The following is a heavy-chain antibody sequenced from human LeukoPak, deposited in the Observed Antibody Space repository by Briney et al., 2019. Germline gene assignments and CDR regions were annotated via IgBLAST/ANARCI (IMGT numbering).Heavy chain of an antibody. CDR2: ISAYNGNT. J-gene: IGHJ4*02. Sequence: ASVKVSCKASGYTFTSYGISWVRQAPGQGLEWMGWISAYNGNTNYAQKLQGRVTMTTDTSTSTAYMELRSLRSDDTAVYYCARTSTMIVVVSDPRSALLDYWGQGTLVTVSS. CDR1: GYTFTSYG. V-gene: IGHV1-18*01. D-gene: IGHD3-22*01. CDR3: ARTSTMIVVVSDPRSALLDY.